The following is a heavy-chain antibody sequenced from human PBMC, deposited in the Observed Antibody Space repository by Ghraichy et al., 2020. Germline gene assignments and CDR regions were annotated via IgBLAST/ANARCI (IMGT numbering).Heavy chain of an antibody. CDR1: GGSISTYY. CDR3: ARHKGVVGTSFKAFDI. D-gene: IGHD1-26*01. Sequence: SETLSLTCAVSGGSISTYYWSWIRQPPGKGLEWIGFIYYSGSTYYNPSLKSRVTISVDTSRNQFSLKLSSVTAADTAVYYCARHKGVVGTSFKAFDIWGQGTMVTVSS. CDR2: IYYSGST. V-gene: IGHV4-59*08. J-gene: IGHJ3*02.